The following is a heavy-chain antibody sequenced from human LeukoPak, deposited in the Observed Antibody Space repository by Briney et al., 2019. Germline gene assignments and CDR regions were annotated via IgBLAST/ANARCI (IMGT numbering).Heavy chain of an antibody. CDR1: GFTFSSYE. J-gene: IGHJ5*02. CDR3: ARDKIPSAGTPRGFDP. CDR2: ISSSGGLI. V-gene: IGHV3-48*03. Sequence: GGSLRLSCAASGFTFSSYEMNWVRQAPGKGLEWISYISSSGGLIYYADPVKGRFTISRDNAKKSLYLQMNSLRAEDTAVYYCARDKIPSAGTPRGFDPWGQGTLVTVSS. D-gene: IGHD6-13*01.